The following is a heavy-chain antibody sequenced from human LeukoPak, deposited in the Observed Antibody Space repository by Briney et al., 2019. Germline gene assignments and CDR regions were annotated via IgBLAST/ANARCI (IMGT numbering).Heavy chain of an antibody. V-gene: IGHV4-39*07. CDR3: ARCQVTAIRLFDY. D-gene: IGHD2-21*02. Sequence: SETLSLTCTVSGGSISSSSYYWGWIRQPPGKGLEWIGEINHSGSTNYNPSLKSRVTISVDTSKNQFSLKLSSVTAADTAVYYCARCQVTAIRLFDYWGQGTLVTVSS. J-gene: IGHJ4*02. CDR2: INHSGST. CDR1: GGSISSSSYY.